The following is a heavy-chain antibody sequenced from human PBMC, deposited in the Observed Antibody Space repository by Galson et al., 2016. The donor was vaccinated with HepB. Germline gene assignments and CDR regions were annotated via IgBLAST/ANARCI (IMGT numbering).Heavy chain of an antibody. CDR1: GFTFSNYN. J-gene: IGHJ3*02. V-gene: IGHV3-21*06. Sequence: SLRLSCAASGFTFSNYNMNWVRQAPGKGLEWVSFISSRSTYIHYGDSVRGRFTSSRDNAKNSLYLQMSSLTPEDTAIYYCARGNWNYADAFGIWGQGTMVTVSS. D-gene: IGHD1-7*01. CDR3: ARGNWNYADAFGI. CDR2: ISSRSTYI.